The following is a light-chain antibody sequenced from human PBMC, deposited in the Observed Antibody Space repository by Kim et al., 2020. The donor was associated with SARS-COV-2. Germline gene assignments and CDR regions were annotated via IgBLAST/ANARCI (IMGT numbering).Light chain of an antibody. CDR3: QHYANLPVT. CDR2: KAS. J-gene: IGKJ4*01. V-gene: IGKV1-5*03. CDR1: QSISSW. Sequence: DIQMTQSPSTLSASVGDRVTITCRASQSISSWLAWYQQKPGKAPKLLIYKASSLEGGVPSRFSGSGSGTEFTLTISSLQPEDIGTYYCQHYANLPVTFGGGTKVDIK.